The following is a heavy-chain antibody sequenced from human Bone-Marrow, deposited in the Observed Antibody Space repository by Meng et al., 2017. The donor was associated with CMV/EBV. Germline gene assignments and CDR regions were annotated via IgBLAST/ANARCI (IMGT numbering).Heavy chain of an antibody. CDR2: IYCDNDK. V-gene: IGHV2-5*08. J-gene: IGHJ4*02. D-gene: IGHD5-18*01. CDR3: AHSGPWRDSYV. CDR1: GFSISTCRLC. Sequence: QLTKIVAVPALCKPTQAVPLTCLCSGFSISTCRLCVLCIRQAPGKALGWLALIYCDNDKHYSPSLKSRLTITKNTSKNQVVLTMTNMDPVDTATYYCAHSGPWRDSYVWGQGTLVTVSS.